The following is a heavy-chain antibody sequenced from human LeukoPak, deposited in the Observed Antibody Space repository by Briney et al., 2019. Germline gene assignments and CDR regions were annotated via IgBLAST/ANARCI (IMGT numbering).Heavy chain of an antibody. Sequence: SETLSLTCTVSGGSISSRSYYWGWIRQPPGKGLEWIGSIYYSGTTYYNPSLQSRITKSVYTSKDQFSLKLTSVSASVPALYYSARHIRDIGLMVYAQAWIDPWGQGTLVTVSS. D-gene: IGHD2-8*01. CDR1: GGSISSRSYY. J-gene: IGHJ5*01. V-gene: IGHV4-39*01. CDR3: ARHIRDIGLMVYAQAWIDP. CDR2: IYYSGTT.